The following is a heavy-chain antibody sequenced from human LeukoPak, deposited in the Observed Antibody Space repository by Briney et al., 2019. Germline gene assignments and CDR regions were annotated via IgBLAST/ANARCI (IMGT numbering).Heavy chain of an antibody. J-gene: IGHJ4*02. CDR2: IIPILGIA. Sequence: SVKVSCKASGGTFSSYAISWVRQAPGQGLEWMGRIIPILGIANYAQKFQGRVTMTTDTSTSTAYMELRSLRSDDTAVYYCARDRDTIFGVVILPPICDYWGQGTLVTVSS. D-gene: IGHD3-3*01. V-gene: IGHV1-69*04. CDR1: GGTFSSYA. CDR3: ARDRDTIFGVVILPPICDY.